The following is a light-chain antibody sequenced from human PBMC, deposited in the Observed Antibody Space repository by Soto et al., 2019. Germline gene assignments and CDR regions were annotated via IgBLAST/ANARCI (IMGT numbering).Light chain of an antibody. V-gene: IGLV1-40*01. J-gene: IGLJ1*01. CDR3: AGSYTSPYV. CDR1: SSNIGAGYD. Sequence: QSVLTQPPSVSGAPGQRVTISCTGSSSNIGAGYDVHWYQQFPGTAPKLLIYGNSNRPSGVPDRFSGSKSGTSASLTISGLQAEDEDCCSYAGSYTSPYVFGTGTKLTVL. CDR2: GNS.